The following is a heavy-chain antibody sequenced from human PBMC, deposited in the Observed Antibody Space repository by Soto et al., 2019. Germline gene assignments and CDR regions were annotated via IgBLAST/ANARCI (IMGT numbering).Heavy chain of an antibody. D-gene: IGHD2-15*01. CDR3: ARLFSDIVVVVAAWFDP. CDR1: GGSFSGYY. CDR2: INHSGST. V-gene: IGHV4-34*01. Sequence: SETLSLTCAVYGGSFSGYYWSWIRQPPGKGLEWIGEINHSGSTNYNPSLKSRVTISVDTSKNQFSLKLSSVTAADTAVYYCARLFSDIVVVVAAWFDPWGQGTLVTVSS. J-gene: IGHJ5*02.